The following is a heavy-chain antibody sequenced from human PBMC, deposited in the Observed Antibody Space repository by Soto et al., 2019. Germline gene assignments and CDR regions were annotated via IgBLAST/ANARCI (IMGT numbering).Heavy chain of an antibody. CDR1: GFIFKNYA. V-gene: IGHV3-30*04. J-gene: IGHJ4*02. D-gene: IGHD6-6*01. CDR3: TKSSGGSSSVGMDY. Sequence: GGSLRLSCAVAGFIFKNYALNWVRQAPGKGLEWVASITRDGYNKYYADSVKGRFTISRDNSKNTLSLQMTALRVEDSSVYYCTKSSGGSSSVGMDYWGPGTLVTAPQ. CDR2: ITRDGYNK.